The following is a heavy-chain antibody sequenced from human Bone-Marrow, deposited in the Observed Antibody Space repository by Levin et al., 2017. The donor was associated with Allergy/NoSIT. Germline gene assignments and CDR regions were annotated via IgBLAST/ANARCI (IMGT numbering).Heavy chain of an antibody. CDR1: GGTFSSYA. Sequence: SVKVSCKASGGTFSSYAISWVRQAPGQGLEWMGGIIPIFGTANYAQKFQGRVTITADESTSTAYMELSSLRSEDTAVYYCARGFPPRLQGGYYYYYYGMDVWGQGTTVTVSS. J-gene: IGHJ6*02. V-gene: IGHV1-69*13. D-gene: IGHD5-24*01. CDR3: ARGFPPRLQGGYYYYYYGMDV. CDR2: IIPIFGTA.